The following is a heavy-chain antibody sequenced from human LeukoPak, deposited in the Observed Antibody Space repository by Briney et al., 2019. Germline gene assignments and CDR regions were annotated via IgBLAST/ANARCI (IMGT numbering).Heavy chain of an antibody. CDR3: ARGLGTPPTPYYGSGIDY. V-gene: IGHV4-34*01. CDR2: INHSGST. Sequence: PSETLSLTCAVYGGSFSGYYWSWIRQPPEKGLEWIGEINHSGSTNYNPSLKSRVTISVDTSKNQFSLKLSSVTAADTAVYYCARGLGTPPTPYYGSGIDYWGQGTLVTVSS. CDR1: GGSFSGYY. D-gene: IGHD3-10*01. J-gene: IGHJ4*02.